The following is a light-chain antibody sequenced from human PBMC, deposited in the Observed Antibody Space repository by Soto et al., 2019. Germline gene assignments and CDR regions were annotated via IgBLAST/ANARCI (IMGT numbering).Light chain of an antibody. J-gene: IGLJ2*01. CDR2: GNT. CDR1: SSNIGAGYD. CDR3: QSYDSSLSGLL. V-gene: IGLV1-40*01. Sequence: QSVLTQPPSVSGAPGQRVTISCTGSSSNIGAGYDVHWYQQLPGTAPKLLVHGNTDRPSGVPDRFSGSKSGTSASLAITGLQAEDVADYYCQSYDSSLSGLLFGGGTKLTVL.